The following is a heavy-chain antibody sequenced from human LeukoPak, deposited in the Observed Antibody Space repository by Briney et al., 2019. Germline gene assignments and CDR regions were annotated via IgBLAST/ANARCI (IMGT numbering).Heavy chain of an antibody. V-gene: IGHV4-4*07. CDR3: ARGSYGGSAQAAFDV. J-gene: IGHJ3*01. D-gene: IGHD4-23*01. CDR2: ISTSGST. CDR1: GGSISSYY. Sequence: SSETLSLTCTVSGGSISSYYWSCIRQPAGKGLEWIGRISTSGSTNYNPSLKSRVTMSVDTSKNQFSLKLRSVTAADTAVYYCARGSYGGSAQAAFDVWGQGTMVTVSS.